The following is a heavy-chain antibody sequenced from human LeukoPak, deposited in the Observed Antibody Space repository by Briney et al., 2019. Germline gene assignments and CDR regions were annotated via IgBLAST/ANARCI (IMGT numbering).Heavy chain of an antibody. D-gene: IGHD3-10*01. CDR3: AEQPPWFWVPAVPIDVVY. CDR2: LSSGSRYS. Sequence: GGSLRLYCAGSGFTDCDFYRRWLRQAQGLGLEWGSYLSSGSRYSNYAVHVKGRITISRSNAKDSLYLQVNRPTPEDTAGYSCAEQPPWFWVPAVPIDVVYWGQGPLGTVSS. J-gene: IGHJ4*02. CDR1: GFTDCDFY. V-gene: IGHV3-11*06.